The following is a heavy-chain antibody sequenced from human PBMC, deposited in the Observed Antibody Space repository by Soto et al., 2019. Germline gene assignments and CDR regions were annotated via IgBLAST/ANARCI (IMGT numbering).Heavy chain of an antibody. CDR3: ASRNIVATIEPYYFDY. D-gene: IGHD5-12*01. J-gene: IGHJ4*02. V-gene: IGHV1-18*01. Sequence: GASVKVSCKASGYTFTSYGISWVRQAPGQGLEWMGWISAYNGNTNYAQKLQGRVTMTRDTSASTAYMELSSLRSEDTAVYYCASRNIVATIEPYYFDYWGQGTLVTVSS. CDR2: ISAYNGNT. CDR1: GYTFTSYG.